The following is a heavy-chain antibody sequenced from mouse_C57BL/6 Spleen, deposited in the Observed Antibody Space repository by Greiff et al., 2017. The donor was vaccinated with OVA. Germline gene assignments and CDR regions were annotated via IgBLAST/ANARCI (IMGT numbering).Heavy chain of an antibody. J-gene: IGHJ4*01. CDR3: AGVLLYAMDY. D-gene: IGHD1-1*01. V-gene: IGHV1-66*01. CDR1: GYSFTSYY. CDR2: IYPGSGNT. Sequence: VQLQQSGPELVKPGASVKISCKASGYSFTSYYIHWVKQRPGQGLEWIGWIYPGSGNTNYNEKFKGKATLTADTSSSTAYMQLSSLTSEDSAVYCCAGVLLYAMDYWGQGTSVTVSS.